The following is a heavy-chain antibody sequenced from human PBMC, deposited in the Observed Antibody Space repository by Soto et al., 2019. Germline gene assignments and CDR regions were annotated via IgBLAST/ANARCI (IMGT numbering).Heavy chain of an antibody. D-gene: IGHD3-3*01. Sequence: SETLSLTCTVSGGSISSYSWTWIRQPPGKGLEWIGYISYSGSTNYNPSLKSRVTISLDTSKNHFSLKLTSVTAADTAVYYCARLPALFGLAQLDYWGQGTLVTVSS. CDR1: GGSISSYS. V-gene: IGHV4-59*01. J-gene: IGHJ4*02. CDR2: ISYSGST. CDR3: ARLPALFGLAQLDY.